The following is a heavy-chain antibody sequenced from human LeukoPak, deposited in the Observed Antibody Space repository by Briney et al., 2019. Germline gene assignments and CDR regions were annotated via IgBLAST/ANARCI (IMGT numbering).Heavy chain of an antibody. D-gene: IGHD3-22*01. CDR1: GFTFSRYW. CDR2: IKQDGSEK. J-gene: IGHJ4*02. CDR3: ARDKGDYDTSGSLFVF. Sequence: GGSLRLSCAASGFTFSRYWMSWVRQVPRKGLEWVANIKQDGSEKYYVDSVKGRFAISRDNAKNSLYLQMNSLRAEDTAVYYCARDKGDYDTSGSLFVFGGQGTLVTVSS. V-gene: IGHV3-7*03.